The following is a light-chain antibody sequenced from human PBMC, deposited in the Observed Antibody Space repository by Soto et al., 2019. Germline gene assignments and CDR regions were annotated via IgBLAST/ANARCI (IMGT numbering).Light chain of an antibody. J-gene: IGKJ4*01. CDR2: AAS. CDR1: QDIYSY. CDR3: QQLNSYPPLA. Sequence: DIQLTQSPSFLSASVGDRVTITCRASQDIYSYLAWYQQKPGKAPKLLIYAASTLQSGVPSRFSGRGSGTEFPLRISNLLPEDFATYYCQQLNSYPPLAFGGGTKVEI. V-gene: IGKV1-9*01.